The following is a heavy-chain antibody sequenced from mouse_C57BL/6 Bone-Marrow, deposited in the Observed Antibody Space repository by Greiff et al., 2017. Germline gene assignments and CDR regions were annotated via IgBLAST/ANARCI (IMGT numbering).Heavy chain of an antibody. D-gene: IGHD2-14*01. CDR1: GFNIKDDY. J-gene: IGHJ4*01. Sequence: EVQLQQSGAELVRPGASVKLSCTASGFNIKDDYMHWVKQRPEQGLEWIGWIDPENGDTEYASKFQGKATITADTSSNTAYLQLSSLTSEDTAVYYCTTTGPLLKDAMDDWGQGTSVTVSS. V-gene: IGHV14-4*01. CDR2: IDPENGDT. CDR3: TTTGPLLKDAMDD.